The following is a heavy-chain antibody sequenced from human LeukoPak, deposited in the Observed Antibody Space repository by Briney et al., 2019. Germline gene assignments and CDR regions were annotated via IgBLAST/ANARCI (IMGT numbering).Heavy chain of an antibody. CDR3: AKGLYCSSTSCQYFDY. D-gene: IGHD2-2*01. Sequence: GGPLRLSCAASGFTFSSYGMHWVRQAPGKGLEWVAFMRYDGSNKYYADSVKGRFTISRDNSKNTLYLQMNSLRAEDTAVYYCAKGLYCSSTSCQYFDYWGQGTLVTVSS. J-gene: IGHJ4*02. CDR1: GFTFSSYG. CDR2: MRYDGSNK. V-gene: IGHV3-30*02.